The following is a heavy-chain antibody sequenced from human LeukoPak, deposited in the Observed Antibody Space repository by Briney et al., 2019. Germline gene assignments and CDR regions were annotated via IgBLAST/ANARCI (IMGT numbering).Heavy chain of an antibody. CDR2: ISYDGSNK. CDR1: GVTFTSYS. J-gene: IGHJ4*02. V-gene: IGHV3-30-3*01. CDR3: ARDSSRRFRGGGNDY. D-gene: IGHD3-10*01. Sequence: LTGGSLRLSCAASGVTFTSYSMNWVRQAPGKGLEWVAVISYDGSNKYYADSVKGRFTISRDNSKNTLYLQMNSLRAEDTAVYYCARDSSRRFRGGGNDYWGQGTLVTVSS.